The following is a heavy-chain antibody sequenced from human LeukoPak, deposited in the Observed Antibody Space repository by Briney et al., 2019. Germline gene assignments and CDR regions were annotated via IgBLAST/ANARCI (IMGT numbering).Heavy chain of an antibody. CDR2: IKQDGSEQ. V-gene: IGHV3-7*01. CDR1: GFTFSTFW. Sequence: GGSLRLSCAASGFTFSTFWMNWVRQAPGKGLEWVANIKQDGSEQYYLDSVKGRFTISRDNAKNLAYLQMHSLRAEDSAVYYCAGGSGWLTVHWGQGTPVTVSS. J-gene: IGHJ4*02. D-gene: IGHD6-19*01. CDR3: AGGSGWLTVH.